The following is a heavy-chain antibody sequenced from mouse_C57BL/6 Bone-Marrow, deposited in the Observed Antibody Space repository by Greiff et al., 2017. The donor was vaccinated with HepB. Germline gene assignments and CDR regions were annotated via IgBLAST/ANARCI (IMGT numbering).Heavy chain of an antibody. CDR2: IYPGSGNT. J-gene: IGHJ2*01. V-gene: IGHV1-76*01. CDR3: ARDGSSSY. Sequence: VQLQQSGAELVRPGASVKLSCKASGYTFTDYYINWVKQRPGQGLEWIARIYPGSGNTYYNEKFKGKATLTAEKSSSTAYMQLSSLTSEDSAVYFCARDGSSSYWGQGTTLTVSS. CDR1: GYTFTDYY.